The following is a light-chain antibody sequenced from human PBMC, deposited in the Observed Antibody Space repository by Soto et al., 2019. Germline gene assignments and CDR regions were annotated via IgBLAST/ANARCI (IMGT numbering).Light chain of an antibody. CDR1: QSLVHSDGIAY. CDR3: MQGTNWPIT. CDR2: KVS. V-gene: IGKV2-30*02. J-gene: IGKJ5*01. Sequence: DVGMTQSPLSLPVTLGQPASISCRSNQSLVHSDGIAYFSWFQQRPGRSPRRLIYKVSNRDSGVPARFSGSGSGNDFALKISRVEAEDVGVHYSMQGTNWPITFGHGTRLEIX.